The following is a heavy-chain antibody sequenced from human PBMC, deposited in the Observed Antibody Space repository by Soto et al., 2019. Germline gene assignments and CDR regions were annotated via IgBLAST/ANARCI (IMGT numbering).Heavy chain of an antibody. V-gene: IGHV1-69*13. J-gene: IGHJ6*02. CDR2: IIPIFGTA. Sequence: ASVKVTFKASGCTFSSYAISWVRQAPGQGLEWMGGIIPIFGTANYAQKFQGRVTITADESTSTAYMELSSLRCEDTAVYYCARDIVRFGMDVWGQGTTVTVSS. CDR3: ARDIVRFGMDV. CDR1: GCTFSSYA. D-gene: IGHD3-10*01.